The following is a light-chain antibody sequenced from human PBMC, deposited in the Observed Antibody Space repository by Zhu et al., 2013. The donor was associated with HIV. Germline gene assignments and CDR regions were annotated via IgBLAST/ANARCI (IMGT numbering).Light chain of an antibody. CDR3: QQYHSYPT. CDR1: QGISSY. Sequence: IQMTQSPSSLSASTGDRVTITCRASQGISSYLAWYQQKPGKAPKLLIYAASTLQSGVPSRFSGGGSGTDFTLTISYLQSEDFATYYCQQYHSYPTFGQGTRLEIK. V-gene: IGKV1-8*01. J-gene: IGKJ5*01. CDR2: AAS.